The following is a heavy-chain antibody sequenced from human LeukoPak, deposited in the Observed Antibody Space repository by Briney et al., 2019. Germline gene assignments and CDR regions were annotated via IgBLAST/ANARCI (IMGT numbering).Heavy chain of an antibody. V-gene: IGHV3-23*01. J-gene: IGHJ4*02. CDR1: GFTFSSYA. CDR2: ISWSGGST. D-gene: IGHD3-16*02. CDR3: AKYKGYVWGSYRYFDY. Sequence: GRSLRLSCAASGFTFSSYAMSWVRQARGKGLEWVSAISWSGGSTYYADCVKGRFTISRDNSKNTLYLQMNSLRAEDTAVYYCAKYKGYVWGSYRYFDYWGQGTLVTVSS.